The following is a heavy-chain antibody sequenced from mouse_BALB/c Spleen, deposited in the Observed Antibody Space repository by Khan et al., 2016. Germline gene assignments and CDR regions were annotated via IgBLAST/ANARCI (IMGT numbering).Heavy chain of an antibody. Sequence: QFQLVQSGPELKKPGETVKISCKASGYSFTNYGMNWVKQAPGKGLKWMGWIDTNTGEPTYAEEFKGRFAFSLETSAITAYLQINNLKNDDTATYFCARWGYDYAWFADWGQGTLVTVSA. D-gene: IGHD2-4*01. CDR2: IDTNTGEP. J-gene: IGHJ3*01. CDR3: ARWGYDYAWFAD. CDR1: GYSFTNYG. V-gene: IGHV9-3*02.